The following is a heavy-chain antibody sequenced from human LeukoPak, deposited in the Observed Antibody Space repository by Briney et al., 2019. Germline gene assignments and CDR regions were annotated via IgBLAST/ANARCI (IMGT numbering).Heavy chain of an antibody. D-gene: IGHD6-19*01. CDR2: FYYSGST. CDR3: AGERGEEYSSGWYKRNYFDN. V-gene: IGHV4-39*07. J-gene: IGHJ4*02. CDR1: GGSISSSSYD. Sequence: SETLSLTCTVSGGSISSSSYDWGWIRQPPGKGLEWIGSFYYSGSTYYNPSLESRVAISADMSKNQFSLKLTSVTGADTAVYYCAGERGEEYSSGWYKRNYFDNWGQGIRVTVSS.